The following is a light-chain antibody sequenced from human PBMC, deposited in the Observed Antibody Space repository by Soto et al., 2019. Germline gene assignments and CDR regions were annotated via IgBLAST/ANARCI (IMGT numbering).Light chain of an antibody. CDR1: SSNIGSNT. J-gene: IGLJ3*02. Sequence: QSVLTQPPSVSGTPGQRVTISCSGSSSNIGSNTVNWYLHLPGTAPKLLIYSDNQRPSGVPDRFSASKSGTSASLAISGLQSEDEAHYYCATCDDSLDGPVLFGGGTKLTVL. V-gene: IGLV1-44*01. CDR3: ATCDDSLDGPVL. CDR2: SDN.